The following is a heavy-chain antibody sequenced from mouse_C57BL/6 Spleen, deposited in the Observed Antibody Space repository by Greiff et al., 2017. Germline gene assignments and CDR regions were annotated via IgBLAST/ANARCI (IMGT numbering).Heavy chain of an antibody. CDR3: ARSYEREPWYFDV. CDR1: GFSLTSYG. Sequence: QVQLLQSGPGLVQPSQSLSITCTVSGFSLTSYGVHWVRQSPGKGLEWLGVIWSGGRTDYNAAFISRLSISKDNSKSQVFFKMNSLQADDTAIYYCARSYEREPWYFDVWGTGTTVTVSS. J-gene: IGHJ1*03. V-gene: IGHV2-2*01. CDR2: IWSGGRT. D-gene: IGHD2-12*01.